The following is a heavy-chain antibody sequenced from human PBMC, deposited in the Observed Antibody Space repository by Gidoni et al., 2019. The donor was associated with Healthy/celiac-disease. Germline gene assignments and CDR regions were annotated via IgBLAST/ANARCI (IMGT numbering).Heavy chain of an antibody. CDR3: ANADAPVEPAPFDY. CDR1: GFTFSSYA. J-gene: IGHJ4*02. CDR2: ISGSGGST. V-gene: IGHV3-23*04. Sequence: EVQLVESGGGLVHPGWSLRLSCAASGFTFSSYAMSWVRQAPGKGLEWGSAISGSGGSTNYADSVKGRFTISRENAKNTLYLQMNSLRAEDTAVYYCANADAPVEPAPFDYWGQGTLVTVSS.